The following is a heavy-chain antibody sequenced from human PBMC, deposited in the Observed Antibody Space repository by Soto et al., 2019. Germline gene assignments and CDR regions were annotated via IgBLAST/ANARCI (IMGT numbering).Heavy chain of an antibody. J-gene: IGHJ5*02. CDR2: IFSNDEK. Sequence: QVTLKESGPVLVKPTETLTLTCTVSGFSLSNARMGVSWIRQPPGKALEWLAHIFSNDEKSYSTSLKSRLTISRDTSKSQVVLTMTNMDPVDTATYYCARIKRAVRDFTVTFNWFDPWGQGTLVTVSS. CDR1: GFSLSNARMG. CDR3: ARIKRAVRDFTVTFNWFDP. V-gene: IGHV2-26*01. D-gene: IGHD4-17*01.